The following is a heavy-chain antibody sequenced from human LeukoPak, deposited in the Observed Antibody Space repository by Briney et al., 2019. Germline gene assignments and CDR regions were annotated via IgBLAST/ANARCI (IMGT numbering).Heavy chain of an antibody. Sequence: ASVKVSCKASGYTLTSYYIHWVRQAPGQGLEWMGIINPSGGSTSYAQKFQGRVTMTRDTSTSTVYMELSSLRSEDTAVNYCARDKVVTAIRGYCFDYWGQGTLVTVSS. D-gene: IGHD2-21*02. J-gene: IGHJ4*02. CDR2: INPSGGST. CDR1: GYTLTSYY. CDR3: ARDKVVTAIRGYCFDY. V-gene: IGHV1-46*01.